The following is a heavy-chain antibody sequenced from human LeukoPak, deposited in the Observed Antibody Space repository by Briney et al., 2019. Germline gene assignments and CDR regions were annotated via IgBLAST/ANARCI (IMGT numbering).Heavy chain of an antibody. CDR3: ARTVAGIPGTYYFDY. V-gene: IGHV3-21*01. J-gene: IGHJ4*02. CDR2: ISSSGSYI. CDR1: GFTFRSYS. Sequence: GGSLRLSCAASGFTFRSYSMNWVRQAPGKGLEWVSSISSSGSYIYYPDSVKGRFTISRDNAQNSLYLQMNTLRAEDTAVYYCARTVAGIPGTYYFDYWGQGTLVTVSS. D-gene: IGHD6-19*01.